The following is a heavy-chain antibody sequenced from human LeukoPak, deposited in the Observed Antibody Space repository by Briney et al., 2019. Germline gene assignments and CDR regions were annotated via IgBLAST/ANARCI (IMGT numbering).Heavy chain of an antibody. Sequence: ASVKVSCKASGGTFSSYAISWVRQAPGQGLEWMGVIIPIFGTANYAQKFQGRVTITADESTSTAYMELSSLRSEDTAVYYCARVSVRWLHGRGAFDIWGQGAMVTVSS. CDR2: IIPIFGTA. J-gene: IGHJ3*02. CDR3: ARVSVRWLHGRGAFDI. CDR1: GGTFSSYA. V-gene: IGHV1-69*13. D-gene: IGHD5-12*01.